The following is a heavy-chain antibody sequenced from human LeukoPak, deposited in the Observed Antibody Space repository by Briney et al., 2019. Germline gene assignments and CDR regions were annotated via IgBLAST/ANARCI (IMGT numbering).Heavy chain of an antibody. Sequence: PGGSLRLSCAASGFTFSNYWMHWVRQAPGKGLEWVANIKQDGSEKYYVDSVKGRFTISRDNAKNSLYLQMNSLRAEDTAVYYCAREGGYSGYDGLDYWGQGTLVTVSS. CDR1: GFTFSNYW. J-gene: IGHJ4*02. CDR2: IKQDGSEK. V-gene: IGHV3-7*01. CDR3: AREGGYSGYDGLDY. D-gene: IGHD5-12*01.